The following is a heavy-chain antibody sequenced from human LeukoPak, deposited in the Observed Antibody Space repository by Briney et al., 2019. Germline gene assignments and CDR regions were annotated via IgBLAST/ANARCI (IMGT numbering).Heavy chain of an antibody. CDR3: ARAAYRYGYGPAIDY. D-gene: IGHD5-18*01. J-gene: IGHJ4*02. CDR1: GFTFSTYA. Sequence: PGGSLRLSCAASGFTFSTYAMSWVRQAPGKGLEWVSAISVRGSSTYYADSVKGRFTISRDNSKNTLYLQMNSLRAEDTAVYYCARAAYRYGYGPAIDYWGQGTLVTVSS. CDR2: ISVRGSST. V-gene: IGHV3-23*01.